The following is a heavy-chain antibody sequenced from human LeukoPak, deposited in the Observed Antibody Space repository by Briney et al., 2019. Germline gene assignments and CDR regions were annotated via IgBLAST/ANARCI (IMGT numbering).Heavy chain of an antibody. J-gene: IGHJ6*03. D-gene: IGHD6-13*01. CDR2: IYYSGST. V-gene: IGHV4-30-4*07. Sequence: SETLSLTCAVSGGSISSGGYSWSWIRQPPGKGLEWIGYIYYSGSTYYNPSLKSRVTISVDTSKNQFSLKLSSVTAADTAVYYCARDALYSSSWYGAMDVWGKGTTVTVSS. CDR1: GGSISSGGYS. CDR3: ARDALYSSSWYGAMDV.